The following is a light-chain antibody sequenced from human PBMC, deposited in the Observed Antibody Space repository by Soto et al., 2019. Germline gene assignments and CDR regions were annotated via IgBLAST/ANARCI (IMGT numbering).Light chain of an antibody. CDR3: PQYGSSPRT. J-gene: IGKJ1*01. Sequence: EIVLTQSPGALSLSPGERATLSCGASQSVSSSYLAWNQQKPGQAPRLLIYGASTRATGIPDRFSGSGSGTALSLTMSRLEPEDFAVYYCPQYGSSPRTFGQGTKVEIK. V-gene: IGKV3-20*01. CDR1: QSVSSSY. CDR2: GAS.